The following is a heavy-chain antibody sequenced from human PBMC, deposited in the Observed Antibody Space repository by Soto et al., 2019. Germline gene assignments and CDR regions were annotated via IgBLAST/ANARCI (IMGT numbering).Heavy chain of an antibody. CDR1: TYTSSRYG. CDR3: ATSGECGGDGYVYRMDV. CDR2: ISAYNGYT. J-gene: IGHJ6*02. D-gene: IGHD2-21*02. Sequence: GASVKVSCKASTYTSSRYGITCVRQAPGQGLEWMGWISAYNGYTSYGRKFQARVTMSTDTSTNTVYMDLTSLRSEDTAVYYCATSGECGGDGYVYRMDVWGQGTTVTVSS. V-gene: IGHV1-18*01.